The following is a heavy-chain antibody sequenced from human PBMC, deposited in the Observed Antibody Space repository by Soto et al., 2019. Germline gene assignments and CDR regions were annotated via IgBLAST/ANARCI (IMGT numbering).Heavy chain of an antibody. Sequence: LSLTCTVSGGSISSYYWSWIRQPPGKGLEWIGYIYYSGSTNYNPSLKSRVTISVDTSKNQFSLKLSSVTAADTAVYYCARLSAAAGGAYYYYYGMDVWGQGTTVTVSS. CDR3: ARLSAAAGGAYYYYYGMDV. J-gene: IGHJ6*02. CDR2: IYYSGST. D-gene: IGHD6-13*01. CDR1: GGSISSYY. V-gene: IGHV4-59*08.